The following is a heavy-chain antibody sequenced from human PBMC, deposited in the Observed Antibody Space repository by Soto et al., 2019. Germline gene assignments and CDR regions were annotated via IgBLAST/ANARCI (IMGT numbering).Heavy chain of an antibody. V-gene: IGHV3-33*01. J-gene: IGHJ6*02. CDR3: ARDGGYGMDV. CDR1: GFTFNTYG. CDR2: IWYDGSNI. D-gene: IGHD2-15*01. Sequence: QVQLEESGGGVVQPGRSLRLSCAASGFTFNTYGMHWVRQAPGKGLEWVSVIWYDGSNIHYADSVKGRFTISRDNYKNPPYLQMNSLRAEYTAVYYCARDGGYGMDVWGQGTTVTVSS.